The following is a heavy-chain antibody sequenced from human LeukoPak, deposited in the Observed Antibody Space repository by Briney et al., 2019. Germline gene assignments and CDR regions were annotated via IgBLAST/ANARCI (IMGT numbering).Heavy chain of an antibody. CDR3: ATGWSGYFASLDY. Sequence: GASVKVSCKASGYSLASYGIHWVRQAPGQGLEWMGWISAYNGDTDYAQNLQGRVAMTTDTSTSTAYMELRSLRSDDTAVYYCATGWSGYFASLDYWGQGTLVTVAS. D-gene: IGHD3-3*01. CDR1: GYSLASYG. J-gene: IGHJ4*02. V-gene: IGHV1-18*01. CDR2: ISAYNGDT.